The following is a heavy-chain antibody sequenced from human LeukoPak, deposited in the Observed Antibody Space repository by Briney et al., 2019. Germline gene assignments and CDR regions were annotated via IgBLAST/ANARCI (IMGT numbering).Heavy chain of an antibody. D-gene: IGHD5-18*01. CDR2: IWYDGINK. CDR3: AMLAEYGYPLDY. Sequence: GGSLRLSCAASGFTFSSYGMHWDRQAPGKGLEWVAVIWYDGINKYYADSVKGRFTISRDNSKNTLYLQMNSLRAEDTAVYYCAMLAEYGYPLDYWGQGTLVTGSS. V-gene: IGHV3-33*01. CDR1: GFTFSSYG. J-gene: IGHJ4*02.